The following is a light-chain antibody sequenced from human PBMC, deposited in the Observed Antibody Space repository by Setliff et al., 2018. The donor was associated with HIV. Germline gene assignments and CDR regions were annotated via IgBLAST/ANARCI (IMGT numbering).Light chain of an antibody. V-gene: IGLV2-14*03. J-gene: IGLJ2*01. CDR1: SSDVGDFNY. Sequence: QSALAQPASVSGSPGQSITIPCTGTSSDVGDFNYVSWHQQHPGKAPKLILYDVTNRPSGVSTRFSGSKSGSTASLTISGLQADDEADYYCTSYTSTTTLVVFGGGTKVTVL. CDR2: DVT. CDR3: TSYTSTTTLVV.